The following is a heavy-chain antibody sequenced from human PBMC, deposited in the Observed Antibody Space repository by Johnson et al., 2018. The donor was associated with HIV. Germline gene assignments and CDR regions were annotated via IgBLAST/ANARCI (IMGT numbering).Heavy chain of an antibody. CDR2: ISYDGSNK. CDR1: GFTVSSNY. J-gene: IGHJ3*02. Sequence: QVQLVESGGGLIQPGGSLRLSCAASGFTVSSNYMSWVRQAPGKGLEWVAVISYDGSNKYYADSVKGRFTLSRDNSKNTLYLQMNSLRAEDTAVYYCARNGLIPAAKGVAFDIWGHGTTVTVSS. D-gene: IGHD2-2*01. V-gene: IGHV3-30-3*01. CDR3: ARNGLIPAAKGVAFDI.